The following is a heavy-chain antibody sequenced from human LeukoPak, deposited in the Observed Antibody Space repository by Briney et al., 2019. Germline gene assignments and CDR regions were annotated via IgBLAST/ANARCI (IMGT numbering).Heavy chain of an antibody. CDR1: GFTLSSYA. CDR3: AKGRVATIPAYFDY. J-gene: IGHJ4*02. V-gene: IGHV3-23*03. Sequence: GGSLRLSCAASGFTLSSYAMSWVRQAPGKGLEWVSVIYSGGSTYYADSVKGRFTISRDNSKNTLYLQMNSLRAEDTAVYYCAKGRVATIPAYFDYWGQGTLVTVSS. D-gene: IGHD5-12*01. CDR2: IYSGGST.